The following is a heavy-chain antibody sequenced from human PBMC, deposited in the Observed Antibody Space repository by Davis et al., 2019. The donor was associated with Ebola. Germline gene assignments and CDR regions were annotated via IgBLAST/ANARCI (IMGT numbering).Heavy chain of an antibody. CDR1: GHTSSTSS. V-gene: IGHV1-46*01. CDR2: INPSGGNP. Sequence: SVPDSCLAAGHTSSTSSMHCVRQAPGQGPEGKEAINPSGGNPNYTQRFQGRVTVTTDTSTSTVYQELTSLRSEDTAIYYCARDRTLAVDFWSGFYFFDSWGQGTLVTVSS. J-gene: IGHJ4*02. CDR3: ARDRTLAVDFWSGFYFFDS. D-gene: IGHD3-3*01.